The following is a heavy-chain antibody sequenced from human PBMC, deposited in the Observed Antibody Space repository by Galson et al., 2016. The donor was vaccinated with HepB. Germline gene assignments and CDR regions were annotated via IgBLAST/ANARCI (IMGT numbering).Heavy chain of an antibody. Sequence: SLRLSCAASGLNVSSSSMSWVRQAPGRGREWVSVVYAGRTTKYYADSVKGRFTISRDNSKNTLYLQMNSLRGEDTALYYCARSGDFRSGYSGYGMDVWGQGTTVTVSS. J-gene: IGHJ6*02. CDR3: ARSGDFRSGYSGYGMDV. CDR2: VYAGRTTK. V-gene: IGHV3-66*01. D-gene: IGHD3-3*01. CDR1: GLNVSSSS.